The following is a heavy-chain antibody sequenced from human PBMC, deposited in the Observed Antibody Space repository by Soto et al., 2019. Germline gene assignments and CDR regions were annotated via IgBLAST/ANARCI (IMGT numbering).Heavy chain of an antibody. CDR3: ARHGLTTVTTLIGP. Sequence: QLQLQESGPGLVKPSETLSLTCTVSGGSISSSSYYWGWIRQPPGKGLEWIGSIYYSGSTYYNPSLKSRVTISVDTSKNQFSLKLSSVTAADTAVYYCARHGLTTVTTLIGPWGQGTLVTVSS. CDR2: IYYSGST. CDR1: GGSISSSSYY. J-gene: IGHJ5*02. V-gene: IGHV4-39*01. D-gene: IGHD4-17*01.